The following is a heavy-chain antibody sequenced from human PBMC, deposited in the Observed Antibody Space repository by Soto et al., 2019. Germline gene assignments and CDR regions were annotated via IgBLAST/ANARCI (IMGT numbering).Heavy chain of an antibody. CDR2: INGIGSST. CDR3: AKDYEVVIAALFDY. V-gene: IGHV3-23*01. D-gene: IGHD2-15*01. Sequence: EVQLLQSGGALVQPAGCLRLSCTASRFSFFSYAMTWVRQAPGKGREWVSSINGIGSSTYYADSAKGRFTISRDNSKNTLYLQMNRLRAEDTAVYYCAKDYEVVIAALFDYWGQGTLVTVSS. CDR1: RFSFFSYA. J-gene: IGHJ4*02.